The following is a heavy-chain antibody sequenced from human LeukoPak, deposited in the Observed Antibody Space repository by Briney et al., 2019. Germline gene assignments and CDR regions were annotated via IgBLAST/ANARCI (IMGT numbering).Heavy chain of an antibody. CDR1: GGSISSYY. Sequence: PSETLSLTCTVSGGSISSYYWSWIRQPPGKGLEWIGYIYYSGSTNYNPSLKSRVTISVDTSKNQFSLKLSSVTAADTAVYYCAREQQGRDSSLIDYWGQGTLVTVSS. V-gene: IGHV4-59*01. J-gene: IGHJ4*02. D-gene: IGHD6-13*01. CDR2: IYYSGST. CDR3: AREQQGRDSSLIDY.